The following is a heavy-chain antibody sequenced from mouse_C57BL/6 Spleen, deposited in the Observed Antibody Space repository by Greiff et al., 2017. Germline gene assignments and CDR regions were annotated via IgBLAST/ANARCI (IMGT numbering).Heavy chain of an antibody. CDR2: IHPNSGST. Sequence: QVQLKQPGAELVKPGASVKLSCKASGYTFTSYWMHWVKQRPGQGLEWIGMIHPNSGSTNYNEKFKSKATLTVDKSSSTAYMQLSSLTSEDSAVYYCARIDYSNYYAMDYWGQGTSVTVSS. V-gene: IGHV1-64*01. J-gene: IGHJ4*01. CDR3: ARIDYSNYYAMDY. D-gene: IGHD2-5*01. CDR1: GYTFTSYW.